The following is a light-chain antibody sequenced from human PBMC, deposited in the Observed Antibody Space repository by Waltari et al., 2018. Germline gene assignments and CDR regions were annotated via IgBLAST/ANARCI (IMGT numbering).Light chain of an antibody. CDR2: AAA. V-gene: IGKV1-27*01. J-gene: IGKJ1*01. CDR3: HKYDSAPRT. Sequence: DFQMAQSPSSLSASVGDRVTITCRASQGVSNSLAWYQQKPGKVPKLLIYAAATLQSGVPSRFSGSGSGTDFTLTITSLQPEDVATYYCHKYDSAPRTFGPGTKVEIK. CDR1: QGVSNS.